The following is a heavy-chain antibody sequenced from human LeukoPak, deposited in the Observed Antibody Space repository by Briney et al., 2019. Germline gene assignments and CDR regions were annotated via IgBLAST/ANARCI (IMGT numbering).Heavy chain of an antibody. Sequence: ASVKVPCKASGYTFTGYYMHWVRQAPGQGLEWMGWINPNSGGTNYAQKFQGRVTMTRDTSISTAYMELSRLRSDDTAVYYCAREMKQQLVRAWFDPWGQGTLVTVSS. CDR2: INPNSGGT. CDR1: GYTFTGYY. CDR3: AREMKQQLVRAWFDP. D-gene: IGHD6-13*01. V-gene: IGHV1-2*02. J-gene: IGHJ5*02.